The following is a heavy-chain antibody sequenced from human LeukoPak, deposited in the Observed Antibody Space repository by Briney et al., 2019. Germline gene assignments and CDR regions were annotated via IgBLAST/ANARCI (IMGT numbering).Heavy chain of an antibody. CDR1: GFSFSTYS. CDR3: ARVPSDY. CDR2: ISSSSSYI. Sequence: GGSLRLSCAASGFSFSTYSMNWVRQAPGRGLEWVSSISSSSSYIYYADSVKGRFTISRDNAKNSVYLEMNSLRVEDTAVYYCARVPSDYWGQGTLVTVSS. V-gene: IGHV3-21*01. J-gene: IGHJ4*02.